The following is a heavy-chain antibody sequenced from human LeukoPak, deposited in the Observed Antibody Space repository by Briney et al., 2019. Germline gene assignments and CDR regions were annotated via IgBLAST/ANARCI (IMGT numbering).Heavy chain of an antibody. V-gene: IGHV3-21*04. J-gene: IGHJ4*02. CDR1: EFSFSSYS. Sequence: GGSLRLSCAASEFSFSSYSMNWVRQAPGKGLEWVSSISSSSSWIFYADSVKGRFTISRDNAKNSLYLQMNSLRAEDTALYYCARDDYGSGSWNDYWGQGTLVTVSS. CDR3: ARDDYGSGSWNDY. D-gene: IGHD3-10*01. CDR2: ISSSSSWI.